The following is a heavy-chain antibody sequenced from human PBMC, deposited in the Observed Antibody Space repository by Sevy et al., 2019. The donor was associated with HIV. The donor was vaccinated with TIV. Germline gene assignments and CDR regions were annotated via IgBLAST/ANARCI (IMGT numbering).Heavy chain of an antibody. CDR2: ITSGGAT. CDR1: GLTFTTNA. D-gene: IGHD3-16*01. CDR3: AGGDTPMITDLDY. Sequence: GGSLRLSCAASGLTFTTNAMSLVRQAPGKGLEWVAGITSGGATYYADSVKGRFTVSRDNSKNTLYLQLNSLRADDTAVFYCAGGDTPMITDLDYWGQGTLVTVSS. J-gene: IGHJ4*02. V-gene: IGHV3-23*01.